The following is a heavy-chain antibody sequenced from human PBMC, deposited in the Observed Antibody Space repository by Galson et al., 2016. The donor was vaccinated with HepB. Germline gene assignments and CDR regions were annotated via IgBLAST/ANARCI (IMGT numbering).Heavy chain of an antibody. D-gene: IGHD3-16*01. J-gene: IGHJ4*02. Sequence: SLRLSCAASGFTFSSYGMHWVRRAPGKGLESVAIISFGGTNKYYADSVKGRFTISRDNSKNTLSLQMNSLRAEDTAVYYCAKCMGVDLRFIAALFDSWGQGTLVTVSS. CDR3: AKCMGVDLRFIAALFDS. CDR1: GFTFSSYG. V-gene: IGHV3-30*18. CDR2: ISFGGTNK.